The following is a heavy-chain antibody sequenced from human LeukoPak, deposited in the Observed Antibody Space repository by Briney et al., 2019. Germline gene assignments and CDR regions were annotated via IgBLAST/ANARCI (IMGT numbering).Heavy chain of an antibody. D-gene: IGHD3-22*01. CDR2: IYIRGSA. CDR3: PRTYYYDGSGYFDY. J-gene: IGHJ4*02. CDR1: GGSLSRYY. Sequence: SETLSLTRTVPGGSLSRYYWSWIRQPARKGLEWIGRIYIRGSANYNPSLTRRVTISVDTSKQKFSLMLKSILSAPTTLHYLPRTYYYDGSGYFDYWGQGSLVSDSS. V-gene: IGHV4-4*07.